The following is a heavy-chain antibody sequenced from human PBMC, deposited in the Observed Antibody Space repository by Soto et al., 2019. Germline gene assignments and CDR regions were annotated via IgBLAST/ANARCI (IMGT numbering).Heavy chain of an antibody. CDR3: AREGPAPYYYYGMDV. Sequence: QVQLVQSGGEVKKPGASVKVSCKTSGYSFTTYGISWVRQAPGQGLEWMGWISAYNGNTNYAQKRKDRHPMTTDTSTSTAYMELRSLRSDDTAVYYCAREGPAPYYYYGMDVWGQGSTVTVSS. CDR1: GYSFTTYG. V-gene: IGHV1-18*01. J-gene: IGHJ6*02. CDR2: ISAYNGNT.